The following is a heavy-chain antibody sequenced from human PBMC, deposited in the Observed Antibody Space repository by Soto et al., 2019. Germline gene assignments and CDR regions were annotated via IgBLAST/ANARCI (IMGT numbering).Heavy chain of an antibody. Sequence: AGGSLRLSCSASGFTFSSYAMHWVRQAPGKGLEYVSAISSNGGSTYYADSVKGRFTISRDNSKNTLYLQMSSLRAEDTAVYHGVIEEAAGHLSDTFDRWGKGTTVTVPS. V-gene: IGHV3-64D*06. CDR3: VIEEAAGHLSDTFDR. CDR2: ISSNGGST. CDR1: GFTFSSYA. J-gene: IGHJ3*02. D-gene: IGHD6-13*01.